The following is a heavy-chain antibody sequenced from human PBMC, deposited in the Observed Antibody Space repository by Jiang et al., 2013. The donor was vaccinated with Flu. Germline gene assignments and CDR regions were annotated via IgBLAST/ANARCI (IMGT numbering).Heavy chain of an antibody. D-gene: IGHD3-10*01. Sequence: PGLVKPSETLSLTCTVSGGSISSHYWSWIRQPAGKGLEWIGRIYISGSTNYNPSLKSRVTMSVDTSKNQFSLRLSSVTAADTAVYYCARNSYYYGSQSYHGFDIWGQGTMVTVSS. V-gene: IGHV4-4*07. J-gene: IGHJ3*02. CDR3: ARNSYYYGSQSYHGFDI. CDR2: IYISGST. CDR1: GGSISSHY.